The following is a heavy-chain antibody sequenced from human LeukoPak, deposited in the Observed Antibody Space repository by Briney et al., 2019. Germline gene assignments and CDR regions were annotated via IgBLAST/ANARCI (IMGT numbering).Heavy chain of an antibody. CDR1: GVSIDSNNYY. V-gene: IGHV4-39*01. D-gene: IGHD3-9*01. CDR2: IYYIGTT. CDR3: ARHAILRYVVWSKYLFDF. J-gene: IGHJ4*02. Sequence: PSETLSLTCSVSGVSIDSNNYYWGWVRQAPGKGLEWIGSIYYIGTTFYNPSLKSRVTLSIDTYNNQYSLMFSSVTAADTAVYYCARHAILRYVVWSKYLFDFWGQGNLVTVSS.